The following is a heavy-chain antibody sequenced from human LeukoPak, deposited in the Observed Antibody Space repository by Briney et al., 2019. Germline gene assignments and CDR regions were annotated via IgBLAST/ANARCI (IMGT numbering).Heavy chain of an antibody. J-gene: IGHJ6*02. V-gene: IGHV3-48*01. CDR2: ISSSSSTI. CDR3: ARSGPVGATTYYYYYGMDV. Sequence: GGSLRLSCAASGFTFSSYSMNWVRQAPGKGLEWVSYISSSSSTIYYADSVKGRFTISRDNAKNSLYLQMNSLRAEDTAVYYCARSGPVGATTYYYYYGMDVWGQGTTVTVSS. D-gene: IGHD1-26*01. CDR1: GFTFSSYS.